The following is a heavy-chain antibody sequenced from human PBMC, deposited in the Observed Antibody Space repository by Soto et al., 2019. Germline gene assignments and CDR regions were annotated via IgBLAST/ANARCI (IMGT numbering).Heavy chain of an antibody. J-gene: IGHJ4*02. Sequence: SLRLSCVASGFNLSHPWMTWVRQAAGKGLEWVGRIKSKTDGGTADYAAPVKGRATISRDDSKNTVYLQMNSLKAEDTAVYYCTTGIYYDILTGYHNVDYWGQGALVTVSS. CDR2: IKSKTDGGTA. V-gene: IGHV3-15*01. D-gene: IGHD3-9*01. CDR3: TTGIYYDILTGYHNVDY. CDR1: GFNLSHPW.